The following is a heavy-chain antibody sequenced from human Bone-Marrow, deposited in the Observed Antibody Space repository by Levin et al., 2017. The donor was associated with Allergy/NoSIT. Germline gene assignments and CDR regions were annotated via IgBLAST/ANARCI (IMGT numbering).Heavy chain of an antibody. CDR2: ISGSGSST. CDR1: GFTFSNYA. D-gene: IGHD7-27*01. Sequence: GESLKISCAASGFTFSNYAMSWVRQAPGKGLEWVSTISGSGSSTYYTDSVKGRFTISRDNSRNTLYLQMNSLRAEDTAVYYCAKAPGLYWGFDYWGQGTLVTVSS. J-gene: IGHJ4*02. CDR3: AKAPGLYWGFDY. V-gene: IGHV3-23*01.